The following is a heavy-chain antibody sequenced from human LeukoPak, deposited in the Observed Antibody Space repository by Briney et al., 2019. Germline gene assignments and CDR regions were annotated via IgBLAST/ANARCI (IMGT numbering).Heavy chain of an antibody. D-gene: IGHD2-21*02. CDR2: ISSSSSYI. Sequence: GGSLRLSCAASGSTFDDYGMSWVRQAPGKGLEWVSSISSSSSYIYYADSVKGRFTISRDNAKNSLYLQMNSLRAEDTAVYYCARDCGGDCYGPDVFDYWGQGTLVTVSS. V-gene: IGHV3-21*01. CDR3: ARDCGGDCYGPDVFDY. J-gene: IGHJ4*02. CDR1: GSTFDDYG.